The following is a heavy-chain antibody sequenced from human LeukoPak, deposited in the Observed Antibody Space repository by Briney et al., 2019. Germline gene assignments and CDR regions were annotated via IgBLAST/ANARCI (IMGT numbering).Heavy chain of an antibody. CDR3: AKASAQWLASYFDY. J-gene: IGHJ4*02. V-gene: IGHV3-9*01. CDR1: GFTFDDYA. Sequence: GRSLRLSCAASGFTFDDYAMHWVRQAPGKGLEWVSGISWNSGSIGYADSAKGRFTISRDNAKNSLYLQMNSLRAEDTALYYCAKASAQWLASYFDYWGQGTLVTVSS. CDR2: ISWNSGSI. D-gene: IGHD6-19*01.